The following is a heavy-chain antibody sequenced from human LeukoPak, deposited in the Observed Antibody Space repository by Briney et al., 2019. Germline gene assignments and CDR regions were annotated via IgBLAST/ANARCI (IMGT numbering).Heavy chain of an antibody. V-gene: IGHV3-48*02. CDR3: ARAQTYYGSGSYLY. CDR2: ISSSSSTV. D-gene: IGHD3-10*01. J-gene: IGHJ4*02. CDR1: GXTFSRYS. Sequence: PGGSLRLSCAASGXTFSRYSVNWVRQAPGKGLEWVSYISSSSSTVYYADSLKGRFTISRDNAKNSLYLQMNSLRDEDTAVYYCARAQTYYGSGSYLYWGQGSLVTVSS.